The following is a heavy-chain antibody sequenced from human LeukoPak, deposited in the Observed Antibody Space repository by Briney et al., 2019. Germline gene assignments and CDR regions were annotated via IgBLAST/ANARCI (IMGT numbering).Heavy chain of an antibody. D-gene: IGHD4-17*01. CDR3: ARDPYQGGTVTSPYYFDY. J-gene: IGHJ4*02. CDR1: GFSFSAYG. Sequence: GGSLRLSCGTSGFSFSAYGMHWVRQAPGKGLEWVAVISYDGGNKFYADSVKGRFTISRDNSKNTLYLQMNSLRAEDTAVYYCARDPYQGGTVTSPYYFDYWGQGTLVTVSS. CDR2: ISYDGGNK. V-gene: IGHV3-30*03.